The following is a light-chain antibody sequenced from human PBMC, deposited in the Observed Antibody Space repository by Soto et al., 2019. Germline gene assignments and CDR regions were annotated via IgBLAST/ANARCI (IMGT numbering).Light chain of an antibody. CDR3: QQYAGSPET. CDR1: QSVGSTY. V-gene: IGKV3-20*01. Sequence: EFVLTQSPDTLSLSPGESATLSCRASQSVGSTYLAWYQQKPGQAPRLLIYGASIRATGIPDRFSGSGSGTDFTLTISRLDPEDFAVYYCQQYAGSPETFGQGTKVEIK. CDR2: GAS. J-gene: IGKJ1*01.